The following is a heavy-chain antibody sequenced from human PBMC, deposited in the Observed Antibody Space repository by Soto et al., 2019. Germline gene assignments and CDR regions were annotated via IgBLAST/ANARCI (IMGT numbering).Heavy chain of an antibody. J-gene: IGHJ6*02. CDR1: GGSISSSSYC. CDR2: SYYSGRT. Sequence: PSEAVSLTCTVSGGSISSSSYCWGCVRQPPGKGLEWIGSSYYSGRTYYNPSLKSRVSISVDTSKNQFSLKLSSVTAADTAVYYCARRTQTLRGDYGMYVWGQGTTVTVSS. V-gene: IGHV4-39*01. CDR3: ARRTQTLRGDYGMYV.